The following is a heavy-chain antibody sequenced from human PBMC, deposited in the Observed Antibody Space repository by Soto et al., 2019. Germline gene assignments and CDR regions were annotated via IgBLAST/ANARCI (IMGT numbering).Heavy chain of an antibody. J-gene: IGHJ6*03. CDR2: IYPGDSDT. CDR3: ARTSPANCSGGSCYSAYYYYMDV. CDR1: GYSFTSYW. Sequence: PGESLKISCKGSGYSFTSYWIGWVRQMPGKGLEWMGIIYPGDSDTRYSPSFQGQVTISADKSISTAYLQWSSLKASDTAMYYCARTSPANCSGGSCYSAYYYYMDVWGKGTTVTVSS. V-gene: IGHV5-51*01. D-gene: IGHD2-15*01.